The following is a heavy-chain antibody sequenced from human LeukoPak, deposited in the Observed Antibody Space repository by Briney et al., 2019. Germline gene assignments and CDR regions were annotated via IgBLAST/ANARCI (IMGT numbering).Heavy chain of an antibody. Sequence: ASETLFLTCTVSGGHISTYYWSWIRQPPGKELERIGYFYYSGGTNYNPSLKSRVTISGDTSKNQDSLKLTSATAADTAVYYCARKASGWFDYWGQGTLVTVSS. V-gene: IGHV4-59*01. D-gene: IGHD6-19*01. CDR2: FYYSGGT. J-gene: IGHJ4*02. CDR1: GGHISTYY. CDR3: ARKASGWFDY.